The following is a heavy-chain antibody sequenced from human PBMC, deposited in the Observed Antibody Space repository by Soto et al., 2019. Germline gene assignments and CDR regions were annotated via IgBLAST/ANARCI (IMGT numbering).Heavy chain of an antibody. CDR3: AREGDYDILTGDDIIHYYYGMDV. D-gene: IGHD3-9*01. CDR1: GYTFTSYG. Sequence: ASVKVSCKASGYTFTSYGISWVRQAPGQGLEWMGWISAYNGNTNYAQKLQGRVTMTTDTSTSTAYMELRSLRSDDTAVYYCAREGDYDILTGDDIIHYYYGMDVWGQATTVTVSS. J-gene: IGHJ6*02. V-gene: IGHV1-18*01. CDR2: ISAYNGNT.